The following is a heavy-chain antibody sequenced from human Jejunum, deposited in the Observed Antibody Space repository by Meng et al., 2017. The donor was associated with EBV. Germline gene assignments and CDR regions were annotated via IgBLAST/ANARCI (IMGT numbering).Heavy chain of an antibody. D-gene: IGHD3-22*01. CDR3: AGNGYYALEY. Sequence: QVQVQEAGPRLEKPSGTLSLTGVVSGGSISDNDWWSWVRQPPGKGLEWLGEIYHGGGTNYNPSLESRVTISVDKSKNQFSLKLNSVTVADTAVYYCAGNGYYALEYWGPGILVTVSS. CDR1: GGSISDNDW. V-gene: IGHV4-4*02. J-gene: IGHJ4*02. CDR2: IYHGGGT.